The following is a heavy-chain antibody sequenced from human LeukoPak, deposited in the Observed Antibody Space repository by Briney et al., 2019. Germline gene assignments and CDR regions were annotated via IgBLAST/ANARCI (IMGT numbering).Heavy chain of an antibody. V-gene: IGHV3-21*01. CDR1: GFTFSSYS. J-gene: IGHJ3*02. D-gene: IGHD6-6*01. CDR2: ISSSSSYI. CDR3: ARVVEARDGFDI. Sequence: PGGSLRLSCAASGFTFSSYSMNWVRQAPGKGLEWVSSISSSSSYIYYADSVKGRFTISRDNAKNSLYLQMNSLRAEDTAVYYCARVVEARDGFDIWGQGTMVTVSS.